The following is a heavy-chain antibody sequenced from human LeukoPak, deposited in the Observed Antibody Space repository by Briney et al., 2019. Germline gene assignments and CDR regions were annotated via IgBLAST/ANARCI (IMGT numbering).Heavy chain of an antibody. CDR2: IIPVLNIT. Sequence: ASVKVSCKTSGGTFSTSAITWVRQAPGQGLEWMGRIIPVLNITTYAQRFQGRVTITADTSTSTVYMELSSLRSEETAVYYCARDQGLTAPPPYGLDVWGQGTTVIVSS. J-gene: IGHJ6*02. CDR1: GGTFSTSA. V-gene: IGHV1-69*04. D-gene: IGHD5-18*01. CDR3: ARDQGLTAPPPYGLDV.